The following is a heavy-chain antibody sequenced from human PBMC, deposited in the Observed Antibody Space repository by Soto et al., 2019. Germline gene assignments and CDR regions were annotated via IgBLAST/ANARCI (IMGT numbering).Heavy chain of an antibody. Sequence: SVKVSCKASGFTFTSSAVQGVRQARGQRLEWIGWIVVGSGNTNYAQKFQERVTITRDMSTSTDYMELSSLRSEDTAVYYCAACLGGDFWSGYPLFDYWSQGTLVTVSS. CDR2: IVVGSGNT. CDR1: GFTFTSSA. CDR3: AACLGGDFWSGYPLFDY. D-gene: IGHD3-3*01. V-gene: IGHV1-58*01. J-gene: IGHJ4*02.